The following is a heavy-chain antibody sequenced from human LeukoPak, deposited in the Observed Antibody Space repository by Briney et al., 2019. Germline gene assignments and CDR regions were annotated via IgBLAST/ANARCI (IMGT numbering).Heavy chain of an antibody. CDR3: ARALLGLRTGTKNWFDP. J-gene: IGHJ5*02. V-gene: IGHV3-48*03. CDR2: ISTSGSII. CDR1: GFTFSVSE. D-gene: IGHD1-1*01. Sequence: GGSLRLSCAGSGFTFSVSEMNWVRQAPEKGLEWVSYISTSGSIIYYADSVKGRFTISRDNAKNSVYLHMNSLRAEDTAVYYCARALLGLRTGTKNWFDPWGQGTLVTVSS.